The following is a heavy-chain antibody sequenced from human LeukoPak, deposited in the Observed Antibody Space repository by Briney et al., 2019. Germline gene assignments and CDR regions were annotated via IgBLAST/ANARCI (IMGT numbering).Heavy chain of an antibody. V-gene: IGHV4-4*07. CDR1: GGSISSYY. CDR2: IYTSGST. J-gene: IGHJ3*02. Sequence: SETLSLTCTVSGGSISSYYWSWIRQPAGKGLEWIGRIYTSGSTNYNPSPKSRVTMSVDTSKNQFSLKLSSVTAADTAAYYCARLRYSSSSRAFDIWGQGTMVTVSS. D-gene: IGHD6-6*01. CDR3: ARLRYSSSSRAFDI.